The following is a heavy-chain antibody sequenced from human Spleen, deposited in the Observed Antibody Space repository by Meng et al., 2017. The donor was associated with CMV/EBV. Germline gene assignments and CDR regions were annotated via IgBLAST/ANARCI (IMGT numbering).Heavy chain of an antibody. CDR2: ISTSGSTI. V-gene: IGHV3-11*01. CDR1: GFSFSDYY. CDR3: AREKLELRQYYYDYFGMDV. D-gene: IGHD1-7*01. Sequence: GESLKISCAASGFSFSDYYMTWIRQAPGKGLEWVSYISTSGSTIYYADSVNGRFTISRDNAKSSLYLQMNSLRAEDTAMYFCAREKLELRQYYYDYFGMDVWGQGTTVTVSS. J-gene: IGHJ6*02.